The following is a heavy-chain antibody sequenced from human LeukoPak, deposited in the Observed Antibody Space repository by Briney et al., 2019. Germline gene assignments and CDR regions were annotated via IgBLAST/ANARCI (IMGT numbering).Heavy chain of an antibody. D-gene: IGHD1-26*01. J-gene: IGHJ4*02. CDR2: IKQDGSEK. Sequence: GGSLRLSCAASGFTFSSYWMSWVRQAPGKGLEWVANIKQDGSEKYYVDSAKGRFTISRDNAKNSLYLQMNSLRAEDTAVYYCARGTVGAKYYFDYWGQGTLVTVSS. CDR1: GFTFSSYW. CDR3: ARGTVGAKYYFDY. V-gene: IGHV3-7*01.